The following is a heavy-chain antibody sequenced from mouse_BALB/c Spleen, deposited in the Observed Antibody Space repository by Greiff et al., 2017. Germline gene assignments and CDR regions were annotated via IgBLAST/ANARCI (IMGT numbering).Heavy chain of an antibody. D-gene: IGHD2-10*02. CDR2: INPYNDGT. CDR3: ARPAYGNYEDAMDY. V-gene: IGHV1-14*01. Sequence: LVESGPELVKPGASVKMSCKASGYTFTSYVMHWVKQKPGQGLEWIGYINPYNDGTKYNEKFKGKATLTSDKSSSTAYMELSSLTSEDSAVYYCARPAYGNYEDAMDYWGQGTSVTVSS. CDR1: GYTFTSYV. J-gene: IGHJ4*01.